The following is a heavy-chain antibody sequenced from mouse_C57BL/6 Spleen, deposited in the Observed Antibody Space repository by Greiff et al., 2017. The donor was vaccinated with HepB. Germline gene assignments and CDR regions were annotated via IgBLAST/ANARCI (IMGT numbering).Heavy chain of an antibody. CDR2: IHPNSGST. CDR3: AREGSSYDAMDY. Sequence: QVQLQQPGAELVKPGASVKLSCKASGYTFTSYWMHWVKQRPGQGLEWIGMIHPNSGSTNYNEKFKSKATLTVDKSSSTAYKQLSSLTSEDSAVYYCAREGSSYDAMDYWGQGTSVTVSS. J-gene: IGHJ4*01. V-gene: IGHV1-64*01. CDR1: GYTFTSYW. D-gene: IGHD1-1*01.